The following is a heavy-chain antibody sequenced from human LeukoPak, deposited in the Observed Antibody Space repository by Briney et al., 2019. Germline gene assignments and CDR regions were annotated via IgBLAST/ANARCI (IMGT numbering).Heavy chain of an antibody. CDR2: IYYSGST. CDR1: GGSISSYY. J-gene: IGHJ3*02. D-gene: IGHD6-19*01. Sequence: SETLSLTCTVSGGSISSYYWSWIRQPPGKGLEWIGYIYYSGSTNYNPSLKSRVTISEDTSKNQFSLKLSSVTAADTAVYYCARGGSSGWYLHAFDIWGQGTMVTVSS. V-gene: IGHV4-59*01. CDR3: ARGGSSGWYLHAFDI.